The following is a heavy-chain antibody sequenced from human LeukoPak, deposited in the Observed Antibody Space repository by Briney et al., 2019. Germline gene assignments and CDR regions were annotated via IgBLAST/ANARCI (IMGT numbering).Heavy chain of an antibody. D-gene: IGHD6-19*01. CDR3: ARGMAVAGTDY. Sequence: GGSLRLSCAASGFTFSSYWMHWVRQAPGKGLVWLSRINSDGYSISYADSVKGRFTISRDNAKNTLYLQMNSLRAEDTAMYYCARGMAVAGTDYWGQGTLVTVSS. V-gene: IGHV3-74*01. J-gene: IGHJ4*02. CDR1: GFTFSSYW. CDR2: INSDGYSI.